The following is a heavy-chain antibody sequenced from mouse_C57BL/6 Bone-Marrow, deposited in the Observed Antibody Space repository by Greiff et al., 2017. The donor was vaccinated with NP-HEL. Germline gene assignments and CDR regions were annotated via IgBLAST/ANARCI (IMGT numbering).Heavy chain of an antibody. Sequence: QVQLQQPGAELVKPGASVKLSCKASGYTFTSYWMQWVKQRPGQGLEWIGEIDPSDSYTNYNQKFKGKAKLTVDTSSSTAYMQLSSLTSEDSAVYYCARRGYFDYWGQGTTLTVSS. CDR3: ARRGYFDY. CDR1: GYTFTSYW. CDR2: IDPSDSYT. V-gene: IGHV1-50*01. J-gene: IGHJ2*01.